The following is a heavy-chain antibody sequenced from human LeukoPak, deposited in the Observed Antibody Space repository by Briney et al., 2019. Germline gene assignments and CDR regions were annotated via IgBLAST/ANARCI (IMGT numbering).Heavy chain of an antibody. Sequence: APVKVSCKASGYTFTGYYMHWVRQAPGQGLEWMGWINPNSGGTNYAQKFQGRVTMTRDTSISTAYMELSRLRSDDTAVYYCAKNPRPLPLSYYGMDVWGQGTTVTVSS. V-gene: IGHV1-2*02. CDR2: INPNSGGT. D-gene: IGHD2-15*01. J-gene: IGHJ6*02. CDR3: AKNPRPLPLSYYGMDV. CDR1: GYTFTGYY.